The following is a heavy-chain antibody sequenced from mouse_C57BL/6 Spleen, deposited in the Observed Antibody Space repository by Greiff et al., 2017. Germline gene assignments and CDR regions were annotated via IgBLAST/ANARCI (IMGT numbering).Heavy chain of an antibody. CDR2: FHPDNDDT. CDR3: ARGYDGDYVFDC. J-gene: IGHJ2*01. CDR1: GYTFTTYP. V-gene: IGHV1-47*01. D-gene: IGHD2-3*01. Sequence: LQESGAELVKPGASVKMSCTASGYTFTTYPIEWMKQNHGKSLEWIGNFHPDNDDTKYNEKFKGKATLTVEKSSITVYLELSRITSDDSAFYYCARGYDGDYVFDCWGQGTTLTVSS.